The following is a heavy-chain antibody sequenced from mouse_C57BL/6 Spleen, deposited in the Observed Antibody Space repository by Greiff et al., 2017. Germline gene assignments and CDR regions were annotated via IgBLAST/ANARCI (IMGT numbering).Heavy chain of an antibody. D-gene: IGHD1-1*01. CDR1: GYTFTSYW. Sequence: QVQLQQSGAELVKPGASVKLSCKASGYTFTSYWMHWVKQRPGQGLEWIGMIHPNSGSTNYNEKFKSKATLTVDKSSSTAYMQLSSLTSEDSAVYYCAREGVLRFDYWGQGTTLTVSS. V-gene: IGHV1-64*01. CDR3: AREGVLRFDY. J-gene: IGHJ2*01. CDR2: IHPNSGST.